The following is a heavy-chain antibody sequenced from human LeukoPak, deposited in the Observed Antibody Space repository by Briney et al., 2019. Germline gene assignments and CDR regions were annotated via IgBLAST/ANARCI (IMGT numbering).Heavy chain of an antibody. CDR3: ARGGMVRGVAYSF. V-gene: IGHV4-59*12. J-gene: IGHJ4*02. Sequence: SETLSLTCTVTGGSISSYYWSWIRQPPGKGLEWIGYIYYTGSTNYNPSLKSRVTISVDTSKNQFSLKLSSVTAADTAVYYCARGGMVRGVAYSFWGQGTLVTVSS. D-gene: IGHD3-10*01. CDR2: IYYTGST. CDR1: GGSISSYY.